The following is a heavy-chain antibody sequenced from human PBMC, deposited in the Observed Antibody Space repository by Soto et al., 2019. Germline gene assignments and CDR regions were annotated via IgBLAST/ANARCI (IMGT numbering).Heavy chain of an antibody. D-gene: IGHD6-6*01. Sequence: GGSLRLSCAASGFTFSSYSMNWVRQAPGKGLEWVSSISSSSSYIYYADSVKGRFTISRDNAKNSLYLQMNSLRAEDTAVYYCARDRPDHYYYMDVWGKGTTVTVSS. CDR3: ARDRPDHYYYMDV. V-gene: IGHV3-21*01. CDR2: ISSSSSYI. CDR1: GFTFSSYS. J-gene: IGHJ6*03.